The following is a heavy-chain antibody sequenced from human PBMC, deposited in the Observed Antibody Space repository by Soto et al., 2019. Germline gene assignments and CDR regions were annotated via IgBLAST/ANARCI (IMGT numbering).Heavy chain of an antibody. Sequence: ASVKVSCKVSGYTLTELSMHWVRQAPGKGLEWMGGFDPEDGETIYAQKFQGRVTMTEDTSTDTAYMELSSLRSEDTAVYYCATDLNSIAVAGNNWFDPWRQETPVPVSS. CDR1: GYTLTELS. D-gene: IGHD6-19*01. CDR2: FDPEDGET. CDR3: ATDLNSIAVAGNNWFDP. J-gene: IGHJ5*02. V-gene: IGHV1-24*01.